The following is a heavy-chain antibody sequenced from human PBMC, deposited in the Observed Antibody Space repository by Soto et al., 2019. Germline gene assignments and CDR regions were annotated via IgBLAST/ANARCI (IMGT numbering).Heavy chain of an antibody. V-gene: IGHV4-30-2*01. CDR3: ARRSNYGPSDDAFDI. CDR2: IYNSGST. D-gene: IGHD4-4*01. Sequence: QLQLQESGSGLVKPSQTLSLTCAVSGGSISSGGYSWSWIRQPPGKGLGWIGYIYNSGSTYYNPSLKSRVTISVDRSKNQFSLKLSSVTAADTAVYYCARRSNYGPSDDAFDIWGQGTMVTVSS. J-gene: IGHJ3*02. CDR1: GGSISSGGYS.